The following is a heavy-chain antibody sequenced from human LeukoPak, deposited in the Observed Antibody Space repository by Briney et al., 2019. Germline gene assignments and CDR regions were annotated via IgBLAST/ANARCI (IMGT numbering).Heavy chain of an antibody. CDR1: GYTFTGYY. J-gene: IGHJ4*02. CDR3: ARAEPPYGDYGIVDY. D-gene: IGHD4-17*01. V-gene: IGHV1-2*02. Sequence: ASVKVSCKASGYTFTGYYMHWVRQAPGQGLEWMGWINPNSGGTNYAQKFQGRVTMTRDTSISTAYMELSRLRSDDTAVYCCARAEPPYGDYGIVDYWGQGTLVTVSS. CDR2: INPNSGGT.